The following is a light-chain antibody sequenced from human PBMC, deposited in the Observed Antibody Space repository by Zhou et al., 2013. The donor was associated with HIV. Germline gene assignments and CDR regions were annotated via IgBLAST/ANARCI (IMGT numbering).Light chain of an antibody. CDR2: KAT. Sequence: DIQMTQSPSFLSASVGDRVTITCRASQSITKYLNWYQQKPGKAPKVFIYKATSLADGAPSRFSGSGWGTEFTLTISSLQPDDVATYYCQQYKTEPWTYGLGT. V-gene: IGKV1-5*03. CDR1: QSITKY. J-gene: IGKJ1*01. CDR3: QQYKTEPWT.